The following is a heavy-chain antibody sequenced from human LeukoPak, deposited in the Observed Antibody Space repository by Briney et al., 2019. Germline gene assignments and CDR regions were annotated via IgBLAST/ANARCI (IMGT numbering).Heavy chain of an antibody. CDR2: IDSRDNT. J-gene: IGHJ4*02. Sequence: GGSLRLSCAASGFTVRNNHMSWVRQAPGKGLEWVSVIDSRDNTYHADSVKGRFTISRHTSKNTLYLQMNSLRAEDTAVYYCARGAAGYVGASSFDYWGQGTLVTVSS. V-gene: IGHV3-53*01. CDR3: ARGAAGYVGASSFDY. D-gene: IGHD1-26*01. CDR1: GFTVRNNH.